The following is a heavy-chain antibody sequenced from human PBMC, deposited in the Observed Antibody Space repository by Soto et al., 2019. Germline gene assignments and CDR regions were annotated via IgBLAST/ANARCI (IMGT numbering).Heavy chain of an antibody. CDR3: ARHPLITMVRGVILPRWFDP. D-gene: IGHD3-10*01. CDR1: GGSISSSSYY. J-gene: IGHJ5*02. Sequence: SETLSLTCTVSGGSISSSSYYWGWIRQPPGKGLEWIGSIYYSGSTYYNPSLKSRVTITVDTSKNQFSLKLSSVTAADTAVYYCARHPLITMVRGVILPRWFDPWGQGTLVTVSS. CDR2: IYYSGST. V-gene: IGHV4-39*01.